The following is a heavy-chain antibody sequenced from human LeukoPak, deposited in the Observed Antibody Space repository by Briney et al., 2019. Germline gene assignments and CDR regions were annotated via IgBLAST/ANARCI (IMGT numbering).Heavy chain of an antibody. CDR2: ISGSGGST. CDR3: AKSPRHYYDSSGYQYYFDY. V-gene: IGHV3-23*01. J-gene: IGHJ4*02. D-gene: IGHD3-22*01. CDR1: TFSNYA. Sequence: GGSLRLSCAFTFSNYAMSWVRQAPGKGLEWVSAISGSGGSTYYADSVKGRFTTSRDNSKNTLYLQMNSLRAEDTAVYYCAKSPRHYYDSSGYQYYFDYWGQGTLVTVSS.